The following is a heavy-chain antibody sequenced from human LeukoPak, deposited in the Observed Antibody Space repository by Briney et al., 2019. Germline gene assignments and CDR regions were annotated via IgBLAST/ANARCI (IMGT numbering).Heavy chain of an antibody. J-gene: IGHJ4*02. V-gene: IGHV3-74*01. Sequence: GGSLRLSCAASGFTFSNYWMHWVRQVPGKGLVWISRINDDGSATFYADSVKGRFTISRDNAKNTLFLQMSSLRAEDTAVYFCAREILAPGKTHDYWGQGTLVTVSS. CDR2: INDDGSAT. CDR1: GFTFSNYW. CDR3: AREILAPGKTHDY.